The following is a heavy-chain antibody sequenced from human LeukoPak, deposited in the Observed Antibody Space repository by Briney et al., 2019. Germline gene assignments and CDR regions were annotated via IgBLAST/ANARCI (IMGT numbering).Heavy chain of an antibody. D-gene: IGHD3-22*01. J-gene: IGHJ3*02. CDR2: ISSSGSTI. V-gene: IGHV3-11*04. CDR1: GFTFSDYY. Sequence: GGSLRLSCAASGFTFSDYYMSWIRQAPGKGLERVSYISSSGSTIYYADSVKGRFTISRDNAKNSLYLQMNSLRAEDTAVYYCARDYRAYYYDSSGSGAFDIWGQGTMVTVSS. CDR3: ARDYRAYYYDSSGSGAFDI.